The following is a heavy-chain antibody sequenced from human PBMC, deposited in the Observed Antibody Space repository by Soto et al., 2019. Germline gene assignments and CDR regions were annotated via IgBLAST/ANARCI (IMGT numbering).Heavy chain of an antibody. CDR1: GFTFSTYG. CDR2: ISHDGSNK. V-gene: IGHV3-30*18. Sequence: QVQLVESGGGVVQPGRSLRLSCAASGFTFSTYGMPWVRQATGKGLEWVAFISHDGSNKYYADSVKGRFTISRDNSKNTLYLQMNSLRAEDTAVYYCAKEGRLPWGYHGGSYFDYWGQGTLVTVSS. D-gene: IGHD3-16*01. J-gene: IGHJ4*02. CDR3: AKEGRLPWGYHGGSYFDY.